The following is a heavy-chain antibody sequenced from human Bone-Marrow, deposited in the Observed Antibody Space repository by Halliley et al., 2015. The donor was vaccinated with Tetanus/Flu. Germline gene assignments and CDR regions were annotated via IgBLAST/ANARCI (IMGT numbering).Heavy chain of an antibody. V-gene: IGHV4-38-2*02. CDR3: AREVPDGFDI. Sequence: TLSLTCAVSGYSISSGYYWGWFRQPPGKGPEWIGIIYHSGTTYYNPSLESRVTLSIDTSKNQFSLNLNSVTAADTAVYYCAREVPDGFDIRGQGTMVTVSS. CDR2: IYHSGTT. D-gene: IGHD2-2*01. J-gene: IGHJ3*02. CDR1: GYSISSGYY.